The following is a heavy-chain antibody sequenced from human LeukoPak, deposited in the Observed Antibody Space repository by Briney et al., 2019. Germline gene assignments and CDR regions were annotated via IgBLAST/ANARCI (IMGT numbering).Heavy chain of an antibody. Sequence: SETLSLTCTVSRASMSSFFWSWIRQPPGKGLEWIGHIHYSGTTKYNPSLTSRITLSMDTSKSQVSLRSTSVTAADTAMYYCAASGNSWWEGFFHDWGQGTLVSVSS. CDR3: AASGNSWWEGFFHD. D-gene: IGHD2-8*02. J-gene: IGHJ1*01. CDR2: IHYSGTT. V-gene: IGHV4-59*03. CDR1: RASMSSFF.